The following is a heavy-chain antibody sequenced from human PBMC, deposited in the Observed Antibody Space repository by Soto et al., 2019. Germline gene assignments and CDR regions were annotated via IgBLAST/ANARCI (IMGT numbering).Heavy chain of an antibody. Sequence: QVQLQESGPGLVKPSETLSLTCTVSGGSISSYYWSWIRQPPGKGLEWIGYIYYSGSTNYNPSLKSRVTISVDTSKNQFSLKLSSVTAADTAVYYCARDRLWYYGSGSRQRVEPYGMDVWGQGTTVTVSS. CDR3: ARDRLWYYGSGSRQRVEPYGMDV. J-gene: IGHJ6*02. D-gene: IGHD3-10*01. CDR1: GGSISSYY. V-gene: IGHV4-59*01. CDR2: IYYSGST.